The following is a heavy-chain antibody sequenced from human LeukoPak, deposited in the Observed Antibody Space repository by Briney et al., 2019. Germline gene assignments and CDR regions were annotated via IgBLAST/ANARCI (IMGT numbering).Heavy chain of an antibody. CDR1: GGSISSYY. Sequence: SETLSLTCTVSGGSISSYYWSWIRQPPGKGLEWIGYIYYSGTTYYNASLTSRVTISLHTSRKQFSLRLTSVTAADTAVYYCARVVPSSLSPFDFWGQGTLVTVSS. CDR3: ARVVPSSLSPFDF. D-gene: IGHD4/OR15-4a*01. V-gene: IGHV4-59*12. J-gene: IGHJ4*02. CDR2: IYYSGTT.